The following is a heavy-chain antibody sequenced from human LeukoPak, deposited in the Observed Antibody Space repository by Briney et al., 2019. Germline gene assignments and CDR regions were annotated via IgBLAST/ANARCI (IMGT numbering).Heavy chain of an antibody. CDR2: IYHSGST. V-gene: IGHV4-30-2*01. J-gene: IGHJ5*02. CDR1: GGSISSGGYS. D-gene: IGHD5-18*01. CDR3: ARTIVRGYSYGYGFDP. Sequence: TLSLTCAVSGGSISSGGYSWSWIRQPPGKGLEWIGYIYHSGSTYYNPSLKSRVTISVDRSKNQFSLKLSSVTAAGTAVYYCARTIVRGYSYGYGFDPWGQGTLVTVSS.